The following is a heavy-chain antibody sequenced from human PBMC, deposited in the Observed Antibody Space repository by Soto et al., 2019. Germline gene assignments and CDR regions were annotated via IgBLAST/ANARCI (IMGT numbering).Heavy chain of an antibody. D-gene: IGHD2-15*01. CDR2: IYYSGST. CDR3: ARLIPVVAANGDAFDI. V-gene: IGHV4-59*08. Sequence: SETLSLTCTVSGGSISSYYWSWIRQPPGKGLEWIGYIYYSGSTNYNPSLKSRVTISVDTSKNQFSLKRSSVTAADTAVYYCARLIPVVAANGDAFDIWGQGTMVTVSS. J-gene: IGHJ3*02. CDR1: GGSISSYY.